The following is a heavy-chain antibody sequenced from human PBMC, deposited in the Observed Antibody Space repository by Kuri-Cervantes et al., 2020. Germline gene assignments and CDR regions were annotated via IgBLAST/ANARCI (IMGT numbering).Heavy chain of an antibody. Sequence: ESLKISCTVSGGSISSSSYYWGWIRQPPGKGLEWIGSIYYSGSTYYNPSLKSRVTISVDTSKNQFSLKLSSVTAADTAVYYCARVLKSSSRYYFDCWGQGTLVTVSS. CDR3: ARVLKSSSRYYFDC. J-gene: IGHJ4*02. CDR1: GGSISSSSYY. CDR2: IYYSGST. D-gene: IGHD6-13*01. V-gene: IGHV4-39*01.